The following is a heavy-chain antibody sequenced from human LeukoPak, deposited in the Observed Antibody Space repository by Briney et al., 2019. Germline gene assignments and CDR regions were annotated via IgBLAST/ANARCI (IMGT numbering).Heavy chain of an antibody. CDR3: ARGPYSYDSSGAFDI. D-gene: IGHD3-22*01. J-gene: IGHJ3*02. CDR1: GFTFRSYG. Sequence: PGGSLRLSCVASGFTFRSYGMHWVRQAPGKGLEWVAVISYDGSNKYYADSVKGRFTISRDNSKNTLYLQMNSLRVEDTAVYFCARGPYSYDSSGAFDIWGQGTMVTVPS. CDR2: ISYDGSNK. V-gene: IGHV3-30*03.